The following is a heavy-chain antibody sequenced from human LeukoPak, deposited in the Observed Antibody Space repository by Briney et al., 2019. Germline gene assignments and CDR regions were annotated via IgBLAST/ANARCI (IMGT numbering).Heavy chain of an antibody. J-gene: IGHJ4*02. CDR3: AKAREYSYGLQFDY. CDR2: ISGSGGST. Sequence: GGSLRLSCAASGFTFSNYGMSWVRQAPGKGLEWVSAISGSGGSTYYADSVKGRFTISRDNSKNTLYLQMNSLRAEDTAVYYCAKAREYSYGLQFDYWGQGTLVTVSS. CDR1: GFTFSNYG. D-gene: IGHD5-18*01. V-gene: IGHV3-23*01.